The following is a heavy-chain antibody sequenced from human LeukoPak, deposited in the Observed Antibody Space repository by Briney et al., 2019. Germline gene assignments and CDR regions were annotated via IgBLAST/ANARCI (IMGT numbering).Heavy chain of an antibody. Sequence: GESLRISCKVSGYSFPSYWIGWVRQMPGKGLEWMGIIYPGDSDTRYSPSFRGQVTISADKSISTAYLRWSSLKASDTAMYYCARRYSGSYYFDYWGQGTLVTVSS. CDR3: ARRYSGSYYFDY. CDR1: GYSFPSYW. D-gene: IGHD1-26*01. J-gene: IGHJ4*02. CDR2: IYPGDSDT. V-gene: IGHV5-51*01.